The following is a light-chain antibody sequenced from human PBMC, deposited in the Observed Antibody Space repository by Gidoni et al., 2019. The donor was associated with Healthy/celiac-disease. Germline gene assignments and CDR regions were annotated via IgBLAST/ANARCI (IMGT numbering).Light chain of an antibody. CDR2: GAS. CDR1: QSVSSSY. CDR3: QQYCSSPWT. Sequence: EIVLTQSPGTLSLSPGERATLSCRASQSVSSSYLAWYQQKPGQAPRLLIYGASSRATGIPDIFSGSVSGTDFTLTIIRLEPEDFAVYYFQQYCSSPWTFGQGTKVEIK. V-gene: IGKV3-20*01. J-gene: IGKJ1*01.